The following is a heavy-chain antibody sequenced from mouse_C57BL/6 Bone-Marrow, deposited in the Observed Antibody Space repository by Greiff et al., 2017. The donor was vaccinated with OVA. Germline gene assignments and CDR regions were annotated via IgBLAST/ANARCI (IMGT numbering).Heavy chain of an antibody. J-gene: IGHJ2*01. V-gene: IGHV5-6*01. CDR3: ERQYYGSSDD. CDR1: GFTFSSYG. D-gene: IGHD1-1*01. CDR2: ISSGGSYT. Sequence: EVQLVESGGDLVKPGGSLKLSCAASGFTFSSYGMSWVRQTPDKRLEWVATISSGGSYTYYPDSVKGRFTISRDNAKNTLYLQMSSLKSEDTAMDYCERQYYGSSDDWGQGTTLTVSS.